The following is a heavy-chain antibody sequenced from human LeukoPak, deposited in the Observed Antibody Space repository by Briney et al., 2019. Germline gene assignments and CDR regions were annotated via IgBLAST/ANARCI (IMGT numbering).Heavy chain of an antibody. Sequence: SETLSLTCVVYGVSFSGYYWSWIRQPPGKGLEWIGEINHSGSTNYNPSLKSRVTISVDTSKNQFSLKLRSVTAADTAVYYGAKTRWLKSLFDYGGQGTLVTVPS. V-gene: IGHV4-34*01. D-gene: IGHD5-24*01. CDR1: GVSFSGYY. CDR2: INHSGST. J-gene: IGHJ4*02. CDR3: AKTRWLKSLFDY.